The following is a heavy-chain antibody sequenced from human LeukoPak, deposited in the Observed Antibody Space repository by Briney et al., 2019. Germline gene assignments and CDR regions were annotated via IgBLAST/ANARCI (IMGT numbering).Heavy chain of an antibody. CDR1: GDSVSTNAVA. CDR3: ARGRASAFDV. Sequence: SQTLSLSCAISGDSVSTNAVACKCVRQSPSRGLEWLGSTYYTSKWNTDYAVSVKSRIVVNPDTSKNQFSLQLNSVTSEDTAVYYCARGRASAFDVWGQGTMVTVSS. CDR2: TYYTSKWNT. D-gene: IGHD6-25*01. V-gene: IGHV6-1*01. J-gene: IGHJ3*01.